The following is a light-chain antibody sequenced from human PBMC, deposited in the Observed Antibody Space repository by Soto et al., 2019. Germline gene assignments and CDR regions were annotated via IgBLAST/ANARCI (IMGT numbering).Light chain of an antibody. CDR3: QQYNSYST. Sequence: IQMTQSPPTLSASVGDRVTITCRASQTISTWLAWYQQKPGKGPNLLIYKASKLGNGVPSRFSGSGSGTEFTLTISSLQPDDFATYYCQQYNSYSTFGQGTKVDIK. CDR2: KAS. V-gene: IGKV1-5*03. J-gene: IGKJ1*01. CDR1: QTISTW.